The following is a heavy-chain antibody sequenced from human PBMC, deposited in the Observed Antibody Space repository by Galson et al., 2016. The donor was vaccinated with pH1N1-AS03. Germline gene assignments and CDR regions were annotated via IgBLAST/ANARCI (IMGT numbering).Heavy chain of an antibody. CDR2: IGTSSTYI. CDR1: GFIFSAYP. J-gene: IGHJ5*02. V-gene: IGHV3-21*01. D-gene: IGHD1-7*01. Sequence: SLRLSCAASGFIFSAYPMNWVRQAPGKGLEWVSFIGTSSTYIYYADSVKGRFTISRDNMKKSLYLRLNSLRAEDTGIYYCARDRGWNYGGLDLWGQGTLVTVSS. CDR3: ARDRGWNYGGLDL.